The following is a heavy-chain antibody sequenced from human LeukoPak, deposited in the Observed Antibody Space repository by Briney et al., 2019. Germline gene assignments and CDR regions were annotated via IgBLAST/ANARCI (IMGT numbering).Heavy chain of an antibody. CDR1: GGXISNSNYC. CDR3: ARFLGSGIRYFDY. V-gene: IGHV4-39*01. D-gene: IGHD3-16*01. Sequence: PSETLSLTCTVSGGXISNSNYCWGWIRQPPGKGLEWIGSISYSGSTYYNPSLKSRVTISVDTSKNQFSLKVTSVTAADTAVYYCARFLGSGIRYFDYWGQGTLVTVSS. CDR2: ISYSGST. J-gene: IGHJ4*02.